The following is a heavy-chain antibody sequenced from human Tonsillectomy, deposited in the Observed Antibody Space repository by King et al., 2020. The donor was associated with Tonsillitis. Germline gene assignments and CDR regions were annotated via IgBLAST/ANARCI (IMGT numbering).Heavy chain of an antibody. V-gene: IGHV1-3*01. CDR3: ARASSDYYNGMDV. CDR2: INAGNGKT. Sequence: QLVQSGAEVKKPGASVKVSCKASGYTLTRYAIYWVRQAPGQRLEWMGWINAGNGKTKYSQKFQGRVTITRDTSATTGYMELSSLRSEDTAVYYCARASSDYYNGMDVWGQGTTVTVSS. J-gene: IGHJ6*02. CDR1: GYTLTRYA.